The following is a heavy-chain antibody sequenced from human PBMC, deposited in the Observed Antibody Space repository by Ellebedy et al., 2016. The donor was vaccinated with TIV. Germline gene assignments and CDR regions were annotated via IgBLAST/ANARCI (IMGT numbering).Heavy chain of an antibody. D-gene: IGHD3-10*01. V-gene: IGHV5-51*01. CDR1: GYSFTNYW. CDR3: ARRMVRGGVRYAMDV. CDR2: IYPGDSDT. J-gene: IGHJ6*02. Sequence: GESLKISCQASGYSFTNYWIGWVRQMPGKGLEWMWIIYPGDSDTRYSPSFEGQVTISVAKSISTAYLQWNSLKASDTATYYCARRMVRGGVRYAMDVWGQGTTVTVSS.